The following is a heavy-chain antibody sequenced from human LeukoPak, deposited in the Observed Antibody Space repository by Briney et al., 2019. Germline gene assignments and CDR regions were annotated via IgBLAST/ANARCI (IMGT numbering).Heavy chain of an antibody. Sequence: PGRSLRLSCAASGFTFSTYAMHWVRQGPGKGLEWVAVISYDGSNKYYEDSVKGRFTISRDNSKNTLYLQMNSLRAEDTAVYYCARDKSVGATPLDYWGQGTLVTVSS. CDR3: ARDKSVGATPLDY. V-gene: IGHV3-30*04. D-gene: IGHD1-26*01. J-gene: IGHJ4*02. CDR2: ISYDGSNK. CDR1: GFTFSTYA.